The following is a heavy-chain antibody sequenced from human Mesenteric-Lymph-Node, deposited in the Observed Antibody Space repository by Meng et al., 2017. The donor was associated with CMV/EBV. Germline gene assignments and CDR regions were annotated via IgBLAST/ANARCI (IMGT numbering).Heavy chain of an antibody. J-gene: IGHJ4*02. CDR2: IIPILGIA. D-gene: IGHD4-23*01. Sequence: SVKVSCKASGGTFSSYAISWVRQAPGQGLEWMGGIIPILGIANYAQKFQGRVTITVDKSTSTAYMELSSLRSEDTAVYYCARVLDYGGNPLRFDYWGQGTLVTVSS. CDR1: GGTFSSYA. V-gene: IGHV1-69*10. CDR3: ARVLDYGGNPLRFDY.